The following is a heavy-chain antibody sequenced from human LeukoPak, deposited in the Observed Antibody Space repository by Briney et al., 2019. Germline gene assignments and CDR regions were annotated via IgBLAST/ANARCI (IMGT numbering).Heavy chain of an antibody. D-gene: IGHD3-10*01. V-gene: IGHV3-7*01. CDR3: ARGAMVRGGPYYGMDV. CDR2: IKQDGSEK. CDR1: GFTFSSYW. Sequence: GGSLRLSCAASGFTFSSYWMSWVRQAPGKGLEWVANIKQDGSEKYYVDSVKGRFTISRDNAENSLYLQMNSLRAEDTAVYYCARGAMVRGGPYYGMDVWGQGTTVTVSS. J-gene: IGHJ6*02.